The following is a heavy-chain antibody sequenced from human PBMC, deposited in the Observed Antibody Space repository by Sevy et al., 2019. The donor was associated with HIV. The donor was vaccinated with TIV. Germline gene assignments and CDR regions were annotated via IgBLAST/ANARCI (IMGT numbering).Heavy chain of an antibody. D-gene: IGHD2-21*02. CDR2: IHRSGSA. CDR3: ARIIVVPAAIHYYYYMDV. CDR1: NYSISSGSY. Sequence: SETLSLTCGVSNYSISSGSYWAWIRQPPGKGLEWIETIHRSGSAYYNPSLKSPVTISIDTSKDQFSLRLSSVTAADTAVYFCARIIVVPAAIHYYYYMDVWGKGTTVTVSS. V-gene: IGHV4-38-2*01. J-gene: IGHJ6*03.